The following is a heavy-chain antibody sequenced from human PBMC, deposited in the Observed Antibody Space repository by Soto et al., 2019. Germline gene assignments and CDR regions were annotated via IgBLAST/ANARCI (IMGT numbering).Heavy chain of an antibody. V-gene: IGHV3-23*01. CDR3: AKRAFYGSGMPNYDGMDG. J-gene: IGHJ6*02. CDR1: GFTFSNYA. Sequence: EVHLLESGGGLVQPGGSLRLSCAASGFTFSNYAMTWVRQAPGKGLEWVSVISGTGGGTNNADSAKGRFTTSRDNSKNTLYLQMNSLRAEDTAVYYCAKRAFYGSGMPNYDGMDGWGQGTAVTVSS. CDR2: ISGTGGGT. D-gene: IGHD3-10*01.